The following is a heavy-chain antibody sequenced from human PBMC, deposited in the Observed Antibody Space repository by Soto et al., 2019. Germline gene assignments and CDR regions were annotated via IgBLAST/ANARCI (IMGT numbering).Heavy chain of an antibody. J-gene: IGHJ2*01. D-gene: IGHD3-22*01. CDR1: GGSINNNDYY. CDR2: VYYSGST. V-gene: IGHV4-30-4*01. CDR3: ARMSYYYDKWYFDL. Sequence: QLQESGPGLVKPSQTLSLTCTVSGGSINNNDYYWNWIRQTPGKGLEWIGYVYYSGSTYYIPSLESPLSMSIDKSKNQFSLRLNSVIAADAAIYYCARMSYYYDKWYFDLWGRGTLVAVSS.